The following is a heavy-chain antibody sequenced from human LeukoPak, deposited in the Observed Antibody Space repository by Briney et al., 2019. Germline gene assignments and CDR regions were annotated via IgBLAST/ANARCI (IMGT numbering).Heavy chain of an antibody. D-gene: IGHD4-17*01. Sequence: SQTLSLTFAISGDSVSSNRAAWNWIRQSPSRGLEWLGRTYYRSKWYNNYAVSVKSRITINSDTSKNQFSLQLNSVTPEDTAVYYCAREAHGDQDFDYWGQGTLVTVSS. J-gene: IGHJ4*02. V-gene: IGHV6-1*01. CDR3: AREAHGDQDFDY. CDR2: TYYRSKWYN. CDR1: GDSVSSNRAA.